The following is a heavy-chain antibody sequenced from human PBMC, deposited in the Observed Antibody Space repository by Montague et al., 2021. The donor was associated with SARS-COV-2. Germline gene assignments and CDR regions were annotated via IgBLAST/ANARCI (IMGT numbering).Heavy chain of an antibody. CDR2: IYYSGST. J-gene: IGHJ4*02. D-gene: IGHD5-24*01. V-gene: IGHV4-59*01. Sequence: SETLSLTCTVSGGSISSYYWSWIRQPPGKGLEWIGHIYYSGSTNYNPSLKNRVTISVDTSKNQFSLKLSSVTAADTAVYYCARGFPGWLQFYPYFDYWGQGTLVTVSS. CDR3: ARGFPGWLQFYPYFDY. CDR1: GGSISSYY.